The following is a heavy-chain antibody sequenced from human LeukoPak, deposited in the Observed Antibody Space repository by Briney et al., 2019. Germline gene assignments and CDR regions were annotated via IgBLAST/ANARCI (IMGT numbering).Heavy chain of an antibody. D-gene: IGHD5-24*01. J-gene: IGHJ1*01. CDR2: IYPGDSDT. Sequence: GESLKISCQGSGYKFTSYWIAWVRQMPGKGLEWMGIIYPGDSDTRYSPSFQGQVTISVDKSITTAYLQWTSLKASDTAMYYCAPHGYTFETFWGQGTLVTVAS. CDR3: APHGYTFETF. V-gene: IGHV5-51*01. CDR1: GYKFTSYW.